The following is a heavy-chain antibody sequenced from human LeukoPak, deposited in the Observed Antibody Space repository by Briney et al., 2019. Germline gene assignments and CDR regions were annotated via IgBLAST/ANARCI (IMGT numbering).Heavy chain of an antibody. D-gene: IGHD1-26*01. CDR2: VDPEDDKN. V-gene: IGHV1-24*01. J-gene: IGHJ4*02. CDR3: ATDHQWQLLGY. Sequence: EASVKVSCKVSGNTLSELSMHWVRQAPGKGLDWMGGVDPEDDKNIYAQKFQGRVTMTEDTSTDTAYMELSNLRSEDTAVYYCATDHQWQLLGYWGQGTLVTVSS. CDR1: GNTLSELS.